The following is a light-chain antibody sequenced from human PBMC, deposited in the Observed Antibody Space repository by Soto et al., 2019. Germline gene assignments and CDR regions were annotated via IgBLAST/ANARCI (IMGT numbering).Light chain of an antibody. V-gene: IGLV2-23*01. CDR3: CSFTPSTTWV. Sequence: QSALTQPASVSGSAGQSITISCTGTTSFVGTYNFVSWYQQHPGKAPQVLIYEDTKRPSGVSIRFSGSKSGNTASLTISGLQAEDEGDYYCCSFTPSTTWVFGGGTKLTVL. CDR2: EDT. J-gene: IGLJ3*02. CDR1: TSFVGTYNF.